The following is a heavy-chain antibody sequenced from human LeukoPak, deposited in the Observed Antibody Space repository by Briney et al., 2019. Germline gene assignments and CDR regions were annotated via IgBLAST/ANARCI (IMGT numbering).Heavy chain of an antibody. CDR1: GYSISSGYY. V-gene: IGHV4-38-2*02. CDR2: IYHSGST. D-gene: IGHD3-22*01. Sequence: PSETLSLTCTVSGYSISSGYYWGWIRQPPGKGLEWIGSIYHSGSTCYNPSLKSRVTISVDTSKNQFSLKLSSVTAADTAVYYCAREPNRSYDSSGYYYSGIDYWGQGTLVTVSS. CDR3: AREPNRSYDSSGYYYSGIDY. J-gene: IGHJ4*02.